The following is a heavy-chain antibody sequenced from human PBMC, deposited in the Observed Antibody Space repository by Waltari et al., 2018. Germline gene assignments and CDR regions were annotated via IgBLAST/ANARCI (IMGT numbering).Heavy chain of an antibody. CDR3: AKDYLGSVSS. Sequence: EQLVESGGGLVQPGGSLTLSCVVSGFTFSDRYMDWVRQAPWKGMEWVGDIRNTVNRNPTEYATSVRGRFNILRYESKSSSYLQMNNQKTEDTAMYYCAKDYLGSVSSWRQVTLVTVSS. J-gene: IGHJ5*02. CDR1: GFTFSDRY. CDR2: IRNTVNRNPT. V-gene: IGHV3-72*01. D-gene: IGHD3-10*01.